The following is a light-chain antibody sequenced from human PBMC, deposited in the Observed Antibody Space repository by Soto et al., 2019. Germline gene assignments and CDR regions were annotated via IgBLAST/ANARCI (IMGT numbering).Light chain of an antibody. CDR3: SSYTGGNPYYV. J-gene: IGLJ1*01. V-gene: IGLV2-8*01. Sequence: QSALTQPPSASGSPGQSVTISCTGASSDVGGYDYVSWYQQHPGKAPKLMIYEVTIRPSGVSDRFSGSKSGNTASLTVSGLQAEDEADSYCSSYTGGNPYYVLGNGTKVT. CDR2: EVT. CDR1: SSDVGGYDY.